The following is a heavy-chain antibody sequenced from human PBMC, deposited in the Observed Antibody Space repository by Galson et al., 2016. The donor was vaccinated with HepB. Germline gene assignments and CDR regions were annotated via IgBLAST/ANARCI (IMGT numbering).Heavy chain of an antibody. D-gene: IGHD4-23*01. CDR2: ISSRNMYT. Sequence: SLRLSCAASGFTFSDYYMSWIRQAPGKGLEWVSHISSRNMYTVYADSVKGRFTISRDNAKNSVDLQMNSLRAEDTALYYCARDGADGGIADYWGQGILVIVSS. J-gene: IGHJ4*02. CDR3: ARDGADGGIADY. V-gene: IGHV3-11*06. CDR1: GFTFSDYY.